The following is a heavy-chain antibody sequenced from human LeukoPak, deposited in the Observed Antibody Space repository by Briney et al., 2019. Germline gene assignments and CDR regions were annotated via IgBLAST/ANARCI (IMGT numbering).Heavy chain of an antibody. V-gene: IGHV3-23*01. D-gene: IGHD2-2*01. Sequence: GGSLSLSCAASGFTFSSQAVRWDRHPPRRGREGVSAIIGCGGSTYYADSVKGRFSSARDNSKSTLYLQINSLRAEDTAVYYCSSTRLAWAVFDYWGQGTLVTVSS. CDR1: GFTFSSQA. CDR2: IIGCGGST. CDR3: SSTRLAWAVFDY. J-gene: IGHJ4*02.